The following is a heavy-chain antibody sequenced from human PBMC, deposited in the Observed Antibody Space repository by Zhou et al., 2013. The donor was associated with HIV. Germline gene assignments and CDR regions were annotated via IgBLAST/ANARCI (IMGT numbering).Heavy chain of an antibody. D-gene: IGHD2-21*02. CDR2: ISAYNGNT. J-gene: IGHJ3*02. CDR3: ARCSGTCGGDCGGGCLDFDI. Sequence: QVQLMQSGTEVKKPGASVKVSCKASGYTFTSYGISWVRQAPGQGLEWMGWISAYNGNTNYAQKLQGRVTMTTDTSTRTAYMELRSLRSDDTAVYYCARCSGTCGGDCGGGCLDFDIWGQGTMVTVSS. CDR1: GYTFTSYG. V-gene: IGHV1-18*01.